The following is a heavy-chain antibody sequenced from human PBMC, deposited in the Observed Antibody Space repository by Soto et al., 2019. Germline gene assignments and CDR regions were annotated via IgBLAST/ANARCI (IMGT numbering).Heavy chain of an antibody. Sequence: PRESLKISCKGSGYSFTSYWIGWVRQMPGKGLEWMGIIYPGDSDTRYSPSFQGQVTISADKSISTAYLQWSSLKASDTAMYYCVVAIAVAANHYFDYWGQGTLVTVSS. CDR2: IYPGDSDT. V-gene: IGHV5-51*01. D-gene: IGHD6-19*01. J-gene: IGHJ4*02. CDR1: GYSFTSYW. CDR3: VVAIAVAANHYFDY.